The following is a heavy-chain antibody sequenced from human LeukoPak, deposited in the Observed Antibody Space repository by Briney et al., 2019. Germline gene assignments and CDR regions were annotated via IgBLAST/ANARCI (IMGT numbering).Heavy chain of an antibody. CDR3: ARVERKLTFGGVIVGAYYFDY. CDR1: GFTVSSNY. V-gene: IGHV3-66*01. Sequence: GGPLRLSCAASGFTVSSNYMSWVRQAPGKGLEWVSVIYSGGSTYYADSVKGRFTISRDNSKNTLYLQMNSLRAEDTAVYYCARVERKLTFGGVIVGAYYFDYWGQGTLVTVSS. D-gene: IGHD3-16*02. CDR2: IYSGGST. J-gene: IGHJ4*02.